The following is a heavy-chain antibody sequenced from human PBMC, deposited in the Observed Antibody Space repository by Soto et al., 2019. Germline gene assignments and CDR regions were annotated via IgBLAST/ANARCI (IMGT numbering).Heavy chain of an antibody. Sequence: PSETLSLTCTVSGASISSGDYYWSCIRQPPGKGLEWIGYIYYSGSTYYNPSLKSRVTISVDTSQNQFSLKLSSVTAADTAVSYCARGLFYYDRSSYYHSWAQGDLVTVSS. J-gene: IGHJ4*02. CDR2: IYYSGST. D-gene: IGHD3-22*01. V-gene: IGHV4-30-4*01. CDR1: GASISSGDYY. CDR3: ARGLFYYDRSSYYHS.